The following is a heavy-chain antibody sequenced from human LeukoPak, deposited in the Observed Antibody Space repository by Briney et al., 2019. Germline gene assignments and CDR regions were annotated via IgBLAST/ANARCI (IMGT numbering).Heavy chain of an antibody. Sequence: SETLSLTCAVYGGSFSGDYWSWIRQAPGKGLEWIGEINHRGSNNYNPSLKSRVTISVDTSKNQFSLKLSSVTAADTAVYYCARHFHSWSYGSGSYIFDYWGQGTLVTVSS. V-gene: IGHV4-34*01. J-gene: IGHJ4*02. D-gene: IGHD3-10*01. CDR2: INHRGSN. CDR1: GGSFSGDY. CDR3: ARHFHSWSYGSGSYIFDY.